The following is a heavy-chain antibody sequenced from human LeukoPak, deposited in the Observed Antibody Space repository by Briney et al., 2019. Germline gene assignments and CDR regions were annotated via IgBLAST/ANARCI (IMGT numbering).Heavy chain of an antibody. V-gene: IGHV4-59*01. CDR2: ISYSGSA. CDR3: ARAGKYGDLLG. CDR1: GGSLSSYY. D-gene: IGHD4-17*01. Sequence: SETLSLTCTVSGGSLSSYYWSWIRQTPGKGLEWIGYISYSGSATYNPSLKSRVTLFVQAPKNQFSLTLSSVTDADTAVYYCARAGKYGDLLGWGQGTLVTVSS. J-gene: IGHJ4*02.